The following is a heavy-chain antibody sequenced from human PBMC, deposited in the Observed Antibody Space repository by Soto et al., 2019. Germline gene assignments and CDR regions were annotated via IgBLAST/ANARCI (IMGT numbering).Heavy chain of an antibody. J-gene: IGHJ4*02. V-gene: IGHV3-7*01. CDR2: IKEDGSEK. CDR1: GFTFSNDW. CDR3: ARERYYYGSGDY. D-gene: IGHD3-10*01. Sequence: EVQLVESGGGVVQPGGSLRLSCAASGFTFSNDWMSWVRQAPGKGLEWVANIKEDGSEKNYVDSVKGQFTISRDNAKNSLYLQMNSLGAEDTAVYYCARERYYYGSGDYWGQGTLVTVSS.